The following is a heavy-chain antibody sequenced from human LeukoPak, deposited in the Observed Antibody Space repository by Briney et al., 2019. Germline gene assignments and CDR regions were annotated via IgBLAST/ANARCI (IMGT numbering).Heavy chain of an antibody. J-gene: IGHJ1*01. CDR1: GHTLTELS. CDR3: ARDLRPHDGDNAEYFQH. D-gene: IGHD4-17*01. V-gene: IGHV1-18*01. CDR2: ISAYNGNT. Sequence: GASVKVSCKVSGHTLTELSMHWVRQAPGQGLEWMGWISAYNGNTNYAQKLQGRVTMTTDTSTSTAYMELRSLRSDDTAVYYCARDLRPHDGDNAEYFQHWGQGTLVTVSS.